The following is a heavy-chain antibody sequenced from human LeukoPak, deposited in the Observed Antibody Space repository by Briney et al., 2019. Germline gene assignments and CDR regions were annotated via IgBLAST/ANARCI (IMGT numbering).Heavy chain of an antibody. V-gene: IGHV3-20*04. Sequence: PGGSLRLSCEASGFTFDDYGLSWVRQAPGKWLEWVSGINWNGDNTDYTDSVKGRFTISRDNAKNSLYLQMNSLRAEDTALYYCARSASWGFSDFDYSGQGTLVTVSS. CDR2: INWNGDNT. D-gene: IGHD2-2*01. J-gene: IGHJ4*02. CDR1: GFTFDDYG. CDR3: ARSASWGFSDFDY.